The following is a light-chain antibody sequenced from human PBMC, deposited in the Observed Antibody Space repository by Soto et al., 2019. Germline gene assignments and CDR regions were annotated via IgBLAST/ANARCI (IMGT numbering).Light chain of an antibody. CDR3: QQSYSTPRT. V-gene: IGKV1-39*01. CDR1: QSISSY. CDR2: AAS. Sequence: DIQMTQSPSSLSASVGDRVTITCRASQSISSYLNFYQQKPGKAPKLLIYAASSLQSGVPSRFSGSVSGTDFTHTISSLQPEDFATYYCQQSYSTPRTFGQGTKVDIK. J-gene: IGKJ1*01.